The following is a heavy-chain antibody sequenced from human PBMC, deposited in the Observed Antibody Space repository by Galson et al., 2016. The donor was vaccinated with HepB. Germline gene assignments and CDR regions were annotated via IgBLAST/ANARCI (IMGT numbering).Heavy chain of an antibody. V-gene: IGHV3-13*01. Sequence: SLRLSCAASGFIFSNYDTHWVRQVAGKGLEWVSCIDIAGDTYYPDSVKGRFTISRENAKSTVYLQINSLRAEDTAVYYCVRGVAGCDYWGQGTLVTVSS. D-gene: IGHD6-19*01. J-gene: IGHJ4*02. CDR3: VRGVAGCDY. CDR1: GFIFSNYD. CDR2: IDIAGDT.